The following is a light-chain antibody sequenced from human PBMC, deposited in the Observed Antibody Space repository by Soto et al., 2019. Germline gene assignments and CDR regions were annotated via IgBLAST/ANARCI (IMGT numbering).Light chain of an antibody. J-gene: IGKJ4*01. CDR2: GAS. CDR1: QSVSSN. Sequence: EIVMTQSPATLSVSPGERATLSCRASQSVSSNLAWYQQKPGQAPRLLIYGASTRATGIPARFSGSGSGTEFTLTISSLQSEDVAAYYCQQYNNWPLTFGGGTKVDIK. V-gene: IGKV3-15*01. CDR3: QQYNNWPLT.